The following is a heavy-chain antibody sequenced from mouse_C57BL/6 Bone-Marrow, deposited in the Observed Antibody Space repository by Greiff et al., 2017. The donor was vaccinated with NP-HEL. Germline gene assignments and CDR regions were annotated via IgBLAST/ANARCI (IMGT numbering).Heavy chain of an antibody. J-gene: IGHJ2*01. CDR3: AREDYGSSFYYFDY. Sequence: EVKLMESGPGLVKPSQSLSLTCSVTGYSITSGYYWNWIRQFPGNKLEWMGYISYDGSNNYNPSLKNRISITRDTSKNQFFLKLNSVTTEDTATYYCAREDYGSSFYYFDYWGQGTTLTVSS. CDR1: GYSITSGYY. D-gene: IGHD1-1*01. CDR2: ISYDGSN. V-gene: IGHV3-6*01.